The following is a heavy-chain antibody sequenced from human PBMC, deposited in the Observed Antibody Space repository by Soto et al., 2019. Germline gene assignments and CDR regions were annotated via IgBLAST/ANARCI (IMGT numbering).Heavy chain of an antibody. CDR1: GFTFSSYE. CDR2: ISSSGSTI. V-gene: IGHV3-48*03. J-gene: IGHJ5*02. D-gene: IGHD3-22*01. CDR3: ARDGGYYDSSGNNWFDP. Sequence: PGGSLRLSCAASGFTFSSYEMNWVRQAPGKGLEWVSYISSSGSTIYYADSVKGRFTISRDNAKNSLYLQMNSLRAEDTAVYYCARDGGYYDSSGNNWFDPWGQGTLVTVSS.